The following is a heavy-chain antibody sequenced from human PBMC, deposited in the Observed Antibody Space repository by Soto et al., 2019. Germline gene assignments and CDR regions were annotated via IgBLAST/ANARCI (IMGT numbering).Heavy chain of an antibody. V-gene: IGHV4-34*01. CDR2: INHSGST. CDR3: ATDKITGLFDY. D-gene: IGHD2-8*02. Sequence: QVQLQQWGAGLLKPSETLSLTCAVYGGSFSGYYWTWLRQPPGTGLEWIGEINHSGSTNYNPSLKSRVTISVDTSKNQFSLKLTSVTAADTAVYYCATDKITGLFDYWGQGTLVTVSS. CDR1: GGSFSGYY. J-gene: IGHJ4*02.